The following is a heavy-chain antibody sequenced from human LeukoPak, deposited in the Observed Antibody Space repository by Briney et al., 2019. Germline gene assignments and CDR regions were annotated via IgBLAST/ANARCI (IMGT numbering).Heavy chain of an antibody. Sequence: SETLSLTCAVYGGSFSGYYWSLIRQPPGKGLEWIGEINHSGSTNYNPSLKSRVTISVDTSKNQFSLKLSSVTAADTAVYYCARVGWELLRAFDAFDIWGQGTMVTVSS. V-gene: IGHV4-34*01. CDR2: INHSGST. CDR1: GGSFSGYY. CDR3: ARVGWELLRAFDAFDI. D-gene: IGHD1-26*01. J-gene: IGHJ3*02.